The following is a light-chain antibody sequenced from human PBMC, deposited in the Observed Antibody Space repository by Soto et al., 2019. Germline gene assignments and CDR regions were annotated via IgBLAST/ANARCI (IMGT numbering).Light chain of an antibody. Sequence: EIVLTQSPATLSLSPGERATLSCRASQSVDGFLAWYQQRSGQTPRLLIYDASKRAPGIPARFSGSGSGTDFTLTISSLEPEDFAVYYCQHRSNWLGTFGPGTKVDIK. V-gene: IGKV3-11*01. J-gene: IGKJ3*01. CDR1: QSVDGF. CDR3: QHRSNWLGT. CDR2: DAS.